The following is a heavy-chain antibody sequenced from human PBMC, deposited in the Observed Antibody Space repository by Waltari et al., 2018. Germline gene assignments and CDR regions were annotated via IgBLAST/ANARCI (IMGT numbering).Heavy chain of an antibody. CDR2: IYYSGST. Sequence: QVQLQESGPGLVKPSETLSLTCTVSGGSISSYYWSWIRQPPGKGLEWIGYIYYSGSTNYNPSLKSRVTISVDTSKNQFSLKLSSVTAADTAVYYCAGSSIAARAGAFDIWGQGTMVTVSS. D-gene: IGHD6-6*01. V-gene: IGHV4-59*01. CDR1: GGSISSYY. CDR3: AGSSIAARAGAFDI. J-gene: IGHJ3*02.